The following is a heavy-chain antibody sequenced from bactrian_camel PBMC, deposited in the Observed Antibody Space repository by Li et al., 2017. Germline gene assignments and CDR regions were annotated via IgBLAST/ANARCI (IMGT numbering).Heavy chain of an antibody. J-gene: IGHJ4*01. CDR2: IYTGGST. CDR1: SYSYASNC. D-gene: IGHD2*01. Sequence: HVQLVESGGGSVQAGGSLRLSCVASSYSYASNCLAWFRQAPGKQREGVALIYTGGSTWYADSVKGRFTITRDNAANTVYLQLNSLKTEDTAMYYCDRGWGVVFSLRGQGTQVTVS. V-gene: IGHV3S53*01. CDR3: DRGWGVVFSL.